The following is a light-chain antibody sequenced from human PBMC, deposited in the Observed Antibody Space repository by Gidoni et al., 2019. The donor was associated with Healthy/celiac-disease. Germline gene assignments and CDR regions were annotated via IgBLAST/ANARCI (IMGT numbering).Light chain of an antibody. CDR2: DAS. CDR3: QQYDNPCS. Sequence: DIQMTQSPSSLSASVGDRVTITCQASQDISNYLNWYQQKPGKAPKLLIYDASNLETGVPSRFSGSGSGKDFTFTISSLQPEDIATYYCQQYDNPCSFGQGTKLEIK. J-gene: IGKJ2*04. V-gene: IGKV1-33*01. CDR1: QDISNY.